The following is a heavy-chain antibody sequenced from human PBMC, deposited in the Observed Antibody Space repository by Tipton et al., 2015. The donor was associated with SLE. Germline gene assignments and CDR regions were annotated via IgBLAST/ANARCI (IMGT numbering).Heavy chain of an antibody. CDR3: ARGSGLLWFRDEYYFDN. V-gene: IGHV3-7*01. CDR1: GFTFSSHW. J-gene: IGHJ4*02. CDR2: IKQDGGEK. Sequence: SLRLSCAASGFTFSSHWMSWVRQAPGKGLEWVANIKQDGGEKQYADSVKGRFTISRDDAKNAQYLQMNSLRVEDTAVYYCARGSGLLWFRDEYYFDNWGQGTLVTVSS. D-gene: IGHD3-10*01.